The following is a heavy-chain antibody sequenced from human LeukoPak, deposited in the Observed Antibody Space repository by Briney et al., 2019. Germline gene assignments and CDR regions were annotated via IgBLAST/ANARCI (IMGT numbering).Heavy chain of an antibody. CDR3: ARPGYPIKYPNWFDP. J-gene: IGHJ5*02. D-gene: IGHD3-9*01. CDR2: ISYDGSNK. V-gene: IGHV3-30*03. Sequence: GGSLRLSCAASGFTFSSYGMHWVRQAPGKGLEWVAVISYDGSNKYYADSVKGRFTISRDNAKNSLYLQMNSLRAEDTAVYYCARPGYPIKYPNWFDPWGQGTLVTVSS. CDR1: GFTFSSYG.